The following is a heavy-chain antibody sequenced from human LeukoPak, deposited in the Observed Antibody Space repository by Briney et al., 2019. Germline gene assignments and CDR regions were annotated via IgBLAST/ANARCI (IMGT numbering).Heavy chain of an antibody. CDR3: ARSEVNSSGYWVILY. D-gene: IGHD3-22*01. V-gene: IGHV4-34*01. CDR2: INHRGDA. CDR1: GGSLSGSH. Sequence: SETLSLTCDVDGGSLSGSHWSWIRQSPRKRLEWIGEINHRGDANYNPSLQTRVDISVDMSKNQFSLEMSSVTVADTVVYYCARSEVNSSGYWVILYWGQGTLVTVSS. J-gene: IGHJ4*02.